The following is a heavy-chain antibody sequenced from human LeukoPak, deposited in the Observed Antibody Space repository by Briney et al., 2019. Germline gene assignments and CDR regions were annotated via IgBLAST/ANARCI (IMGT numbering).Heavy chain of an antibody. Sequence: GESLKISCKGSRCSFTSYWIGWVRQMPRKGLEWMGVICPGDSDTRYSPSFQGQVTISADKSISTAYLQWSSLKASDTAMYYCARRPRNCSGGSCYLFDPWGQGTLVTVSP. CDR3: ARRPRNCSGGSCYLFDP. CDR2: ICPGDSDT. V-gene: IGHV5-51*01. J-gene: IGHJ5*02. D-gene: IGHD2-15*01. CDR1: RCSFTSYW.